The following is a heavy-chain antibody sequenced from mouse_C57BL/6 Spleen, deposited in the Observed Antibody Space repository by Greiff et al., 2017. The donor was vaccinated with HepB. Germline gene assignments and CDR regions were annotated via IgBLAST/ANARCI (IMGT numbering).Heavy chain of an antibody. V-gene: IGHV5-17*01. CDR1: GFTFSDYG. D-gene: IGHD2-3*01. CDR2: ISSGSSTI. Sequence: EVQGVESGGGLVKPGGSLKLSCAASGFTFSDYGMHWVRQAPEKGLEWVAYISSGSSTIYYADTVKGRFTISRDNAKNTLFLQMTSLRSEDTAMYYCARGRWLLLYFDYWGQGTTLTVSS. CDR3: ARGRWLLLYFDY. J-gene: IGHJ2*01.